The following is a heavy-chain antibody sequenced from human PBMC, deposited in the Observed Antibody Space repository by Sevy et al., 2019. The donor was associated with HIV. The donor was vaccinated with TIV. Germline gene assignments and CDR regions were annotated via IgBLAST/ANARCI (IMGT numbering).Heavy chain of an antibody. D-gene: IGHD6-19*01. Sequence: GGSLRLSCAASGFTFSSYAMSWVRQAPGKGLEWVSAISCSGGRTYYADSVKGRFTISRDNSKNTLYLQMNSLRAEDKVVYYCAKGEVDSSGWYSDYKDVWGKGTTVTVSS. J-gene: IGHJ6*03. CDR2: ISCSGGRT. CDR1: GFTFSSYA. CDR3: AKGEVDSSGWYSDYKDV. V-gene: IGHV3-23*01.